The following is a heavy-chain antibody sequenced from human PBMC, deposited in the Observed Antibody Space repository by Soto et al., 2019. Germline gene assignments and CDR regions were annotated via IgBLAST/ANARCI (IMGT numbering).Heavy chain of an antibody. D-gene: IGHD1-26*01. CDR1: GFTFSSYG. Sequence: GGSLRLSCAASGFTFSSYGMHWVRQAPGKGLEWVAVISYDGSNKYYADSVKGRFTISRDNSKNTLYLQMNSLRAEDTAVYYCAKERWELLGGNYYYYYGMDVWGQGTTVTVSS. J-gene: IGHJ6*02. CDR2: ISYDGSNK. V-gene: IGHV3-30*18. CDR3: AKERWELLGGNYYYYYGMDV.